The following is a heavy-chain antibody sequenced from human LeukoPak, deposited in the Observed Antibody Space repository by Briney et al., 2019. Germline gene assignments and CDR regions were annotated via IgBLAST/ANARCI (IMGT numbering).Heavy chain of an antibody. Sequence: ASVKVSCKASGYTFTGYYMHWVRQAPGHGLEWMGWINPNSGGTNYAQKFQGRVTMTRDTSISTAYMELSRLRSDDTAVYYCARDGITMVRGVTGLGYWGQGTLVTVSS. CDR1: GYTFTGYY. CDR3: ARDGITMVRGVTGLGY. D-gene: IGHD3-10*01. CDR2: INPNSGGT. V-gene: IGHV1-2*02. J-gene: IGHJ4*02.